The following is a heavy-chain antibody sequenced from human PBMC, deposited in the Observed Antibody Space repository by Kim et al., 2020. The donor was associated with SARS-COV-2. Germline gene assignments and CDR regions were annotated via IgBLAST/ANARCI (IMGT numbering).Heavy chain of an antibody. J-gene: IGHJ4*02. V-gene: IGHV3-21*01. D-gene: IGHD3-10*01. Sequence: GGSLRLSCAASGFTFSTYSMNWVRQTPGKGLEWVSSISSSSSYIYYADSVKGRFTISRDNAKNSLYLQMNSLRAEDTAVYYCARGADGSGRRWFDYWGKGTQVTCSS. CDR1: GFTFSTYS. CDR3: ARGADGSGRRWFDY. CDR2: ISSSSSYI.